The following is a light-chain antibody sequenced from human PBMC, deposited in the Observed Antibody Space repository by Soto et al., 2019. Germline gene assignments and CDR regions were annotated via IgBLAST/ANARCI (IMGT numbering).Light chain of an antibody. CDR2: DAS. V-gene: IGKV1-33*01. Sequence: DIQMTQSPSSLSASVGDRVTITCQASQDISNYLNWYQQKPGKAPKLLIYDASNLETVVPSRFSGSGSGTDFTFTISSLQPEDIATYYCQQYDNLLLFGGGTKVEIK. CDR3: QQYDNLLL. J-gene: IGKJ4*01. CDR1: QDISNY.